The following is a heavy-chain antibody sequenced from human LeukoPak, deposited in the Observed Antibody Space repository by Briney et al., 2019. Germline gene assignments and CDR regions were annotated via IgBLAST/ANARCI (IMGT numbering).Heavy chain of an antibody. CDR1: GFIFKDYN. D-gene: IGHD6-19*01. Sequence: GGSLRLSCAASGFIFKDYNMHWVRQAPGKGLECVAVITYDGRNKYYTDSVKGRFTISRDNSKSTLYLQMNSLRAEDTAVYYCAKVRWDNSGWYYLDYWGQGTLVTVSS. CDR3: AKVRWDNSGWYYLDY. V-gene: IGHV3-30*18. J-gene: IGHJ4*02. CDR2: ITYDGRNK.